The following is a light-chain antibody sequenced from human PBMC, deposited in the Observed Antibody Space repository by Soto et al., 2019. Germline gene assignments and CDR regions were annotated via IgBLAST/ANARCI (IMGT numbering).Light chain of an antibody. V-gene: IGKV1-5*03. CDR2: KAS. CDR1: QSITSW. J-gene: IGKJ2*01. Sequence: DIQMTQSPSTLSASVGDRVTITCRASQSITSWLAWYQQKPGKAPKLLIYKASTLESGVPSRFSGSGSGTEFTLTISSLQPDDFATYYCQQHKSYPKTFGQGTKVDIK. CDR3: QQHKSYPKT.